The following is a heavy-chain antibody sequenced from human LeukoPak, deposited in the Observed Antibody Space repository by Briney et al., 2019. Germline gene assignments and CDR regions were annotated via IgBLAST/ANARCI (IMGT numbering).Heavy chain of an antibody. CDR2: ISSSGHTI. J-gene: IGHJ4*02. CDR1: GFTFSSFE. D-gene: IGHD3-22*01. Sequence: PGGSLRLSCAASGFTFSSFEMNWARQAPGKGLEWVSYISSSGHTIYYADSVKGRFTISRDNAKNSLYLQMNSLRGEDTAVYYCARGYDSSGSIFDYWGQGILLTVSS. V-gene: IGHV3-48*03. CDR3: ARGYDSSGSIFDY.